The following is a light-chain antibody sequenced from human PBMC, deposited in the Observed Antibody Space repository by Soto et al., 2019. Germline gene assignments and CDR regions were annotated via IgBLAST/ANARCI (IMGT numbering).Light chain of an antibody. Sequence: QPVLTQSPSASASLGASVKLTCTLSSGHSTYATAWHQQQPEKGPRYLMKVNSDGSHNKGDGIPDRFSGSSSGAERYVTISSLQSEDEADYYCQTWGTGTVVFGGGTQLTVL. CDR3: QTWGTGTVV. V-gene: IGLV4-69*01. J-gene: IGLJ2*01. CDR2: VNSDGSH. CDR1: SGHSTYA.